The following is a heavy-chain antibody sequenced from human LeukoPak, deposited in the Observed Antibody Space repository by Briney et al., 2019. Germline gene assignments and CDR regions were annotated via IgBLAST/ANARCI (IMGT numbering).Heavy chain of an antibody. D-gene: IGHD2-15*01. CDR2: ISGSGGIT. J-gene: IGHJ6*04. V-gene: IGHV3-23*01. CDR1: GFTFSNYA. CDR3: ARDLVLGYCSGGSCRDV. Sequence: GGSLRLSCAASGFTFSNYAMSWVRQAPGKGLEWVSAISGSGGITYYADSVKGRFTISRDNAKNSLYLQMNSLRAEDTAVYYCARDLVLGYCSGGSCRDVWGKGTTVTVSS.